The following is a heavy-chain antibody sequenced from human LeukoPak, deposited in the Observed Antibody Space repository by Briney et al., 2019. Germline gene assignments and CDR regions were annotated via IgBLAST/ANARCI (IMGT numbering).Heavy chain of an antibody. V-gene: IGHV4-59*01. D-gene: IGHD5-18*01. Sequence: SETLSLTCTVSGDSISSYYWSWIRQPPGKELEWIGYIYYSGSTNYNPSLKSRVTISVDTSKNLFSLRLSSVTAADMAVYYCARVQRGYSYGPFDYWGQGTLVTVSS. CDR3: ARVQRGYSYGPFDY. J-gene: IGHJ4*02. CDR1: GDSISSYY. CDR2: IYYSGST.